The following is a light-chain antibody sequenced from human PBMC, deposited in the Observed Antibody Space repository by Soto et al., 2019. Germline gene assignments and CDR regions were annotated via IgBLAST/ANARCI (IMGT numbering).Light chain of an antibody. CDR1: RGINNY. CDR2: GAS. Sequence: DIPMIQSPSSLSASVGDRVTISCRASRGINNYLAWYQQRPGKVPKLLIDGASTLQSGVPSRFSGSGSGTDFTLTISSLQPEDVATYYCQKYNGAPWTFGQGTKVEI. V-gene: IGKV1-27*01. J-gene: IGKJ1*01. CDR3: QKYNGAPWT.